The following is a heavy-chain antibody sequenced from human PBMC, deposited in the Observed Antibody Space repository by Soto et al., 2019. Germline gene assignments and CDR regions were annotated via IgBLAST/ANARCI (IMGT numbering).Heavy chain of an antibody. D-gene: IGHD2-8*01. J-gene: IGHJ5*02. CDR2: ISYDGSNK. CDR1: GFTFSSYA. CDR3: ARDGQDIVLMVYDHNWFDP. V-gene: IGHV3-30-3*01. Sequence: QVQLVESGGGVVQPGRSLRLSCAASGFTFSSYAMHWVRQAPGKGLEWVAVISYDGSNKYYADSVKGRFTISRDNSKNTLYLQMTSLRAEDTAVYYCARDGQDIVLMVYDHNWFDPWGQGTLVTVSS.